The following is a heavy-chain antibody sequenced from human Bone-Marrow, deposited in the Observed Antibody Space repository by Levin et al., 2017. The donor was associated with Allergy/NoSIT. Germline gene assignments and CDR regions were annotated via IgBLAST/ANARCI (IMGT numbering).Heavy chain of an antibody. CDR3: ARDLLGMSGLTMVRGDGTYYDGMDV. CDR2: ISAYNGNT. D-gene: IGHD3-10*01. CDR1: GYTFTSYG. J-gene: IGHJ6*02. Sequence: ASVKVSCKASGYTFTSYGISWVRQAPGQGLEWMGWISAYNGNTNYAQKLQGRVTMTTDTSTSTAYMELRSLRSDDTAVYYCARDLLGMSGLTMVRGDGTYYDGMDVWGQGTTVTVSS. V-gene: IGHV1-18*01.